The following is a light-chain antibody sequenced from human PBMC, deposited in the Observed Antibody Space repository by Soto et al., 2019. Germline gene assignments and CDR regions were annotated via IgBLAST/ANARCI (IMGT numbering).Light chain of an antibody. Sequence: DIQLTQSPSLLSASLGDRVTITCRASHDISTYSDWYHQKTGNAPKLLIYAASTLQSGVPSRLRGSGYGTELTITISSMKNEDFETYLCQQLNSYTFTFGHGTRLEIK. CDR1: HDISTY. CDR3: QQLNSYTFT. V-gene: IGKV1-9*01. J-gene: IGKJ5*01. CDR2: AAS.